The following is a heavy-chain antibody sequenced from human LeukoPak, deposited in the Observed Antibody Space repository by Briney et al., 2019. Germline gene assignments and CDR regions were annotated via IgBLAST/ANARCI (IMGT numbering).Heavy chain of an antibody. CDR2: IYYSGST. D-gene: IGHD3-22*01. V-gene: IGHV4-59*01. CDR1: GGSIRNYY. CDR3: ARALRDRSGYYFYYMDV. J-gene: IGHJ6*03. Sequence: SETLSLTCTVSGGSIRNYYWSWIRQPPGKGLEWIGYIYYSGSTNYNPSLKSRVTISVDTSKNQFSLKLSSVTAADTAVYYCARALRDRSGYYFYYMDVWGKGTTATISS.